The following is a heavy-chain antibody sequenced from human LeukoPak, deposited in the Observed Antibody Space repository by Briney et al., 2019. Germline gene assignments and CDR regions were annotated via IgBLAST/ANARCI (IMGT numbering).Heavy chain of an antibody. CDR2: INPNSGGT. J-gene: IGHJ4*02. Sequence: ASVTVSCKASGYTFTSYGISWVRQAPGQGLEWMGWINPNSGGTNYAQRFQGRVTMTRDKSNNTAYMELSRLRSDDTAVYYCARVMVSWGQGTLVTVSS. CDR1: GYTFTSYG. CDR3: ARVMVS. D-gene: IGHD5-18*01. V-gene: IGHV1-2*02.